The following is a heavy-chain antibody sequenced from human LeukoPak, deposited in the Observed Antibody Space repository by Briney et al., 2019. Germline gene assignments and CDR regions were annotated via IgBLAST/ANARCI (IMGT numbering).Heavy chain of an antibody. J-gene: IGHJ3*02. V-gene: IGHV4-4*07. CDR2: IYTSGST. CDR3: ARGGVLLWFGAGYGDAFDI. Sequence: SETLSLTCTVSGGSISSYYWSWIRQPAGKGLEWIGRIYTSGSTNYNPSLKSRVTMSVDTSKNQFSLKLSSVTAADTAVYYCARGGVLLWFGAGYGDAFDIWGQGTMVTVSS. D-gene: IGHD3-10*01. CDR1: GGSISSYY.